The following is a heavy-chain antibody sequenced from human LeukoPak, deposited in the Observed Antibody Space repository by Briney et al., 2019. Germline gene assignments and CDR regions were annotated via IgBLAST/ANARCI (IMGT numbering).Heavy chain of an antibody. V-gene: IGHV3-48*02. J-gene: IGHJ4*02. D-gene: IGHD1-26*01. CDR1: GFTFSSYS. Sequence: PGGSLRLSCAASGFTFSSYSMNWVRQAPGKGLEWVSYITSSSSTIYYADSVKGRFTISRDNARNSLYLQMNSLRDEDTGVYYCARDAWERTTGLFDCWGQGALVADSS. CDR3: ARDAWERTTGLFDC. CDR2: ITSSSSTI.